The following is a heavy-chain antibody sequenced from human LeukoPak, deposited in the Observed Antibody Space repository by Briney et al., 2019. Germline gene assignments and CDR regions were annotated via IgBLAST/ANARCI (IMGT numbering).Heavy chain of an antibody. Sequence: GGSLRLSCAASGFTFSSYWMSWVRQAPGKGLEWVANIKQDGSEKYYVDSVKGRFTISRDNAKTSLYLQMNSLRAEDTAVYYCARDTPYYDFWSGYYKGSDYFDYWGQGTLVTVSS. V-gene: IGHV3-7*01. CDR2: IKQDGSEK. D-gene: IGHD3-3*01. J-gene: IGHJ4*02. CDR3: ARDTPYYDFWSGYYKGSDYFDY. CDR1: GFTFSSYW.